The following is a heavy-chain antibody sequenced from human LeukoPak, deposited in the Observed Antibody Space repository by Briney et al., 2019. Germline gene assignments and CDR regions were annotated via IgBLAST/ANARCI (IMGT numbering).Heavy chain of an antibody. V-gene: IGHV1-18*01. J-gene: IGHJ5*02. D-gene: IGHD2-8*01. CDR2: ISAYNGNT. CDR1: GYTFTSYG. Sequence: ASVKVSCKASGYTFTSYGISWVRQAPGQGLERMGWISAYNGNTNYAQKLQGRVTMTTDTSTSTAYMELRSLRSDDTAVYYCARDAYCTNGVCYLRSWGQGTLVTVSS. CDR3: ARDAYCTNGVCYLRS.